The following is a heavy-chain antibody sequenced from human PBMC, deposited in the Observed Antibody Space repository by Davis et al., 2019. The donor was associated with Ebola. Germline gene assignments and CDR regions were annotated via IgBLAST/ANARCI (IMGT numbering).Heavy chain of an antibody. CDR2: ISSSSTTI. CDR1: GFSFSSYS. V-gene: IGHV3-48*02. CDR3: ARSRGSTVTPFDY. Sequence: PGGSLRLSCAASGFSFSSYSMNWVRQAPGKGLEWVSYISSSSTTIHFADSVKGRFTISRDNAKYSLYLQMTSLRDEDTAVYYCARSRGSTVTPFDYWGQGTLVTVSS. J-gene: IGHJ4*02. D-gene: IGHD4-17*01.